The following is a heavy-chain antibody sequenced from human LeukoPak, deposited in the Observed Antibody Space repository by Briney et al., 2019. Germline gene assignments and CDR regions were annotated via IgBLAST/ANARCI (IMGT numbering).Heavy chain of an antibody. J-gene: IGHJ6*02. Sequence: GGSLRLSCAATGFTFSSYSMDWVRQAPGKGLEWVSSISSSSSYIYYADSVKGRFTISRDNAKNSLYLQMNSLRAEDTAVYYCARGSSWYQDSYYYYGMDVWGQGTTVTVSS. CDR3: ARGSSWYQDSYYYYGMDV. V-gene: IGHV3-21*01. CDR2: ISSSSSYI. D-gene: IGHD6-13*01. CDR1: GFTFSSYS.